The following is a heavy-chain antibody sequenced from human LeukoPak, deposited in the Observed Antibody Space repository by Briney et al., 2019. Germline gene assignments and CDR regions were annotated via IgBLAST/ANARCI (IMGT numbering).Heavy chain of an antibody. D-gene: IGHD3-10*01. CDR1: GGSLTNYY. CDR2: IYYSGST. V-gene: IGHV4-59*01. J-gene: IGHJ6*03. Sequence: SETLSRTCTVSGGSLTNYYWSWIRQPPGKGLDWIGHIYYSGSTNYNPSLKSRVTISLDTSKNQFSLKVISVTAADTAVYYCARVAKHFRGGLSFYYMDVWGKGTTVTISS. CDR3: ARVAKHFRGGLSFYYMDV.